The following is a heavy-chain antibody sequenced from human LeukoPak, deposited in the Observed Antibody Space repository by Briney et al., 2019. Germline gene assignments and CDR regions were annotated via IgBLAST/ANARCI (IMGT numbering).Heavy chain of an antibody. CDR3: ATHSSSYSYFDY. J-gene: IGHJ4*02. Sequence: SETLSLTCSVSDGSINSYYWNWIRRPPGKGLEWIGYIYYNGNTNYSPSLKSRVTMSVDTSKNLLSLKLSSVTAADTAVYYCATHSSSYSYFDYWGQGTLVTVSS. CDR1: DGSINSYY. CDR2: IYYNGNT. D-gene: IGHD3-22*01. V-gene: IGHV4-59*08.